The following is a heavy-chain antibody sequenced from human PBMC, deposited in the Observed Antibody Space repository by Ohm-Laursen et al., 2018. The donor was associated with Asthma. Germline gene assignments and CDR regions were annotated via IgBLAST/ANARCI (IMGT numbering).Heavy chain of an antibody. D-gene: IGHD1-1*01. CDR1: GFTFSSYG. J-gene: IGHJ4*02. CDR2: ISYDGSNK. CDR3: AKLGWNAVGFDY. V-gene: IGHV3-30*18. Sequence: SLRLSCAASGFTFSSYGMHWVRQAPGKGLEWVAVISYDGSNKYHADSVKGRFTISRDNSKNTLYPQMNSLRAEDTAVYYCAKLGWNAVGFDYWGQGTLVTVSS.